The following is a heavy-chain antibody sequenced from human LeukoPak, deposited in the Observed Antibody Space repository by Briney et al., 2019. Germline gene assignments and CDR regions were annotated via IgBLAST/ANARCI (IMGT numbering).Heavy chain of an antibody. CDR1: GYTFTSYA. Sequence: ASVKVSCKASGYTFTSYAMSWVRQAPGQGLEWMGWIITNTGNPTYAQGFTGRFVFSLDTSVSTAYLQICSLKAEDTAVYYCARGALNRYCSSTSCRRWFDPWGQGTLVTVSS. CDR3: ARGALNRYCSSTSCRRWFDP. J-gene: IGHJ5*02. V-gene: IGHV7-4-1*01. CDR2: IITNTGNP. D-gene: IGHD2-2*01.